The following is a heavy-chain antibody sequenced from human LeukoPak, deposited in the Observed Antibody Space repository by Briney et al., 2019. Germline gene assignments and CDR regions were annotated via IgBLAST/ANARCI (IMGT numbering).Heavy chain of an antibody. V-gene: IGHV1-69*01. J-gene: IGHJ4*02. CDR1: GGTFSSYA. CDR3: ARGPRHNIVVVVAALDY. Sequence: SVKVSCKASGGTFSSYAISWVRQAPGQGLEWMGGIIPIFGTANYAQKFQGRVTITADESTSTAYMELSSLRSEDTAVYYCARGPRHNIVVVVAALDYWGQGTLVTVSS. CDR2: IIPIFGTA. D-gene: IGHD2-15*01.